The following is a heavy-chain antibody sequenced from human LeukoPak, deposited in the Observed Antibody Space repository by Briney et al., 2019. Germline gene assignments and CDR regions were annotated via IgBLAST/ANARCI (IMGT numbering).Heavy chain of an antibody. CDR3: VRESSLPYMDV. CDR1: GFIVSSNY. Sequence: GGSLRLSCAASGFIVSSNYMSWVRQAPGKGLEWVSVIYSGGTTYYADSVKGRFTISRDNSKNTLYLQMNSLRAEDTAVYYCVRESSLPYMDVWGKGTTVTVSS. J-gene: IGHJ6*03. V-gene: IGHV3-53*01. CDR2: IYSGGTT.